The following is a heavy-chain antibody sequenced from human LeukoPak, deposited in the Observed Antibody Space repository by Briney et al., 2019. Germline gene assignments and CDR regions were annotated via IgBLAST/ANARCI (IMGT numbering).Heavy chain of an antibody. CDR1: GFTFSSYS. J-gene: IGHJ3*02. CDR2: ISSSSSTI. CDR3: AREGKTIFWI. V-gene: IGHV3-48*01. Sequence: GGSLRLSCAASGFTFSSYSMNSVRQAPGKGLEWVSYISSSSSTIYYASSVKGRFTISRDNAKNSLYLQMNSLRAEDTAVYYCAREGKTIFWIWGQGTMVTVSS. D-gene: IGHD3-9*01.